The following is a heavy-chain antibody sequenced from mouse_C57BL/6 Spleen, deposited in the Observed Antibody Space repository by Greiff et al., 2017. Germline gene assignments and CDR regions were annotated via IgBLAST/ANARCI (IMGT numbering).Heavy chain of an antibody. V-gene: IGHV1-26*01. CDR2: INPNNGGT. CDR3: ARVVGYWFAY. CDR1: GYTFTDYY. D-gene: IGHD2-2*01. Sequence: EVQLQQSGPELVKPGASVKISCKASGYTFTDYYMNWVKQSHGKSLEWIGDINPNNGGTSYTQKLKGKATLTVDQSSSTAYMVLRSLTSDDSAVYYCARVVGYWFAYWCQGTLLTVSA. J-gene: IGHJ3*01.